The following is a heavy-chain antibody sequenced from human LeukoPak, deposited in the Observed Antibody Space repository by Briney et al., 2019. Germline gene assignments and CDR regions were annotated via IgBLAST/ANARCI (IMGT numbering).Heavy chain of an antibody. CDR3: ARANVAAAGTVLYYYYYMDV. Sequence: GASVKVSCKASGYTFTGYYMHWVRQAPGQGLEWMGWINPNSGGTNYAQKFQGRVTMTRDTSISTAYMELSRLRSDDTAVYYCARANVAAAGTVLYYYYYMDVWGKGTTVTISS. CDR1: GYTFTGYY. J-gene: IGHJ6*03. V-gene: IGHV1-2*02. D-gene: IGHD6-13*01. CDR2: INPNSGGT.